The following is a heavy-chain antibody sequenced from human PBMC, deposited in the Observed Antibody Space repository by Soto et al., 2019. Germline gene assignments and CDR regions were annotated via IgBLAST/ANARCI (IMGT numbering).Heavy chain of an antibody. V-gene: IGHV3-15*01. CDR3: TTDAVVYYDSSGYPTPAGFDY. Sequence: GGSLRLSCAASGFTFSNAWMSWVRQAPGKGPEGGGRIKSKTDGGTTDYAAPVKGRFTISRDDSKNTLYLQMNSLQTEDTAVYYCTTDAVVYYDSSGYPTPAGFDYWGQGTLVTVSS. CDR1: GFTFSNAW. D-gene: IGHD3-22*01. CDR2: IKSKTDGGTT. J-gene: IGHJ4*02.